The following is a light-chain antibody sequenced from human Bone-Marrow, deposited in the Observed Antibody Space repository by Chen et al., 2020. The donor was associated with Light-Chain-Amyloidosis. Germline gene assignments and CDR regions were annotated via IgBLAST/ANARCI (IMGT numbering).Light chain of an antibody. CDR3: GTWDTSVRAGGV. CDR1: SSTIGNND. CDR2: ANN. V-gene: IGLV1-51*01. Sequence: QSVLTQPPSVSAAPGQKVTISCSGTSSTIGNNDISWFQHLPGRAPKLLIYANNKRPSGVPARFSGSKSGTSATLGITGLQAGDEAVYYCGTWDTSVRAGGVFGGGTKLTVL. J-gene: IGLJ3*02.